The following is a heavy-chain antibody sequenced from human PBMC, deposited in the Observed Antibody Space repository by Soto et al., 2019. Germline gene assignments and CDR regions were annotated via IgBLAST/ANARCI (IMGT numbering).Heavy chain of an antibody. V-gene: IGHV3-11*01. CDR1: GFTFSDYY. CDR2: ISSSGSTI. CDR3: ARGSEIRFLEWLSGGDWFDP. D-gene: IGHD3-3*01. Sequence: QVQLVESGGGLVKPGGSLRLSCAASGFTFSDYYMSWIRQAPGKGLEWVSYISSSGSTIYYADSVKGRFTISRDNAKNSLYLQMNSLRAEDTAVYYCARGSEIRFLEWLSGGDWFDPWGQGTLVTVSS. J-gene: IGHJ5*02.